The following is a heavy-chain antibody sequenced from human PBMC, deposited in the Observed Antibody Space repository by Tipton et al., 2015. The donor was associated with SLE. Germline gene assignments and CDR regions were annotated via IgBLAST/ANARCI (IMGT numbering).Heavy chain of an antibody. J-gene: IGHJ3*02. D-gene: IGHD6-13*01. Sequence: GSLRLSCAASGFTVSSNYMSWVRQAPGKGLEWVSVIYSGGSTYYADSVKGRFTISRDNSKNTLYLQMNSLRAEDTAVYYCARDPYIAAAGQGAFDIWGQGTMVTVSS. CDR2: IYSGGST. CDR3: ARDPYIAAAGQGAFDI. V-gene: IGHV3-53*01. CDR1: GFTVSSNY.